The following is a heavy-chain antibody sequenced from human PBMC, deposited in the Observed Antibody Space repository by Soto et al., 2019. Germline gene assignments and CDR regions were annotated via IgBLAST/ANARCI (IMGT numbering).Heavy chain of an antibody. D-gene: IGHD3-3*01. CDR3: AAGNVDSMLES. CDR1: GGSISSRDW. J-gene: IGHJ4*02. Sequence: QVQLQESGPGLVKPSGTLSVTCAVSGGSISSRDWWTWVRQAPGKGLGWIGKMYHGGGTDYSPSLKSRVTISIDKSQKHFSLKLSSVTAADTAVYFCAAGNVDSMLESWGRGTLVTVSS. CDR2: MYHGGGT. V-gene: IGHV4-4*02.